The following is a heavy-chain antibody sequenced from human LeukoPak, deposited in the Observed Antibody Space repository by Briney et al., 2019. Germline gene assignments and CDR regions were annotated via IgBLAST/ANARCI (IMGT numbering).Heavy chain of an antibody. V-gene: IGHV3-74*01. J-gene: IGHJ4*02. CDR3: AKDRGRFRGSYDFDY. CDR1: GFTFSSYW. D-gene: IGHD1-26*01. CDR2: INSDGSST. Sequence: PGGSLRLSCAASGFTFSSYWMHWVRQAPGKGLVWVSRINSDGSSTSYADSVKGRFTISRDNAKNTLYLQMNSLRAEDTAVYYCAKDRGRFRGSYDFDYWGQGTLVTVSS.